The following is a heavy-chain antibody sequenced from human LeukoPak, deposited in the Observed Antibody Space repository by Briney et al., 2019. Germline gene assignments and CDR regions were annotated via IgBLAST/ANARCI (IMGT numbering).Heavy chain of an antibody. CDR2: INHSGST. CDR1: GGSFSGYY. V-gene: IGHV4-34*01. CDR3: ARGRHDY. Sequence: SETLSLTCAVYGGSFSGYYWSWIRQPPGKGLEWIGEINHSGSTNYNPSLKSRVTISVDTSKNQFSLKLSSVTAADTAVYYCARGRHDYWGQGTPVTVSS. J-gene: IGHJ4*02.